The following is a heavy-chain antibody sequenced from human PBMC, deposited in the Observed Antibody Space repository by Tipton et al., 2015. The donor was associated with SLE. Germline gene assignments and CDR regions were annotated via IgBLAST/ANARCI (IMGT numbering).Heavy chain of an antibody. V-gene: IGHV3-11*01. CDR1: GFTFSDYY. J-gene: IGHJ4*02. CDR2: ISHNGNTI. Sequence: SLRLSCAASGFTFSDYYLAWIRQAPGKGLEWVSYISHNGNTIYYAESVKGRFTISRDNVKNSLYLQMSSLRAEDTAVYYCARRGDFQLQSSFDYWGQGTLVTVSS. D-gene: IGHD5-24*01. CDR3: ARRGDFQLQSSFDY.